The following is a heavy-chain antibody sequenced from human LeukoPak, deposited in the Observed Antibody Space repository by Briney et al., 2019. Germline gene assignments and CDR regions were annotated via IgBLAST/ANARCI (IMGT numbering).Heavy chain of an antibody. CDR3: ARLGSRITMVRGVTTKDY. D-gene: IGHD3-10*01. V-gene: IGHV4-34*01. Sequence: SETLSLTCAVYGGSFSGYYWSWIRQPPGKGPEWIGEINHSGSTNYNPSLKSRVTISVDTSKNQFSLKLSSVTAADTAVYYCARLGSRITMVRGVTTKDYWGQGTLVTVSS. CDR1: GGSFSGYY. J-gene: IGHJ4*02. CDR2: INHSGST.